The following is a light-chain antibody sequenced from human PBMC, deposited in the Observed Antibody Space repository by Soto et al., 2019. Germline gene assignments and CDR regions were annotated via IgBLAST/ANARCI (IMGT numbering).Light chain of an antibody. CDR1: QSISSY. V-gene: IGKV1-39*01. CDR2: AAS. J-gene: IGKJ1*01. CDR3: QQSYSNTWT. Sequence: DIQMTQSPSSLSASVGDRVTITCRASQSISSYLNWYQQKPGKAPKLLIYAASSLQSGVPSRFSGSGSGTDFTLTISSLQPEDFATYYCQQSYSNTWTFGQGTNVEIK.